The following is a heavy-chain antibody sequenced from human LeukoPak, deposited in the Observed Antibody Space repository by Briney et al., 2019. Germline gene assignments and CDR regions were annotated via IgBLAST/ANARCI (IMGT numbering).Heavy chain of an antibody. CDR3: ARRTSPNTFDY. V-gene: IGHV3-23*01. CDR1: GFTFSNYA. CDR2: ISGSGGST. J-gene: IGHJ4*02. Sequence: PGGSLRLSCAASGFTFSNYAMSWVRQAPGKGLEWVSAISGSGGSTYSADSVKGRFTISRDNSKNTLYLQMNSLRAEDTAVYYCARRTSPNTFDYWGQGTLVTVSS. D-gene: IGHD6-6*01.